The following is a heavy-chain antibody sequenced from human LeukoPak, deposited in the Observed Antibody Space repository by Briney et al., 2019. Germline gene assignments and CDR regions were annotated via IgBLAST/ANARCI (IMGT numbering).Heavy chain of an antibody. J-gene: IGHJ4*02. Sequence: PGGSLRISCAASGFTSSSYWMSWVRQAQGKGLEWVANIKQDGSEKYYVDSVKGRFTISRDNAKNSLYLQMNSLRAEDTAVYYCARDRGSSGWYEFDYWGQGTLVTVSS. CDR2: IKQDGSEK. CDR1: GFTSSSYW. V-gene: IGHV3-7*01. CDR3: ARDRGSSGWYEFDY. D-gene: IGHD6-19*01.